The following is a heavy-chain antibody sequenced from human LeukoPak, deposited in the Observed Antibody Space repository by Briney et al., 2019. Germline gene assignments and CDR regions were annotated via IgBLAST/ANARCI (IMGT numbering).Heavy chain of an antibody. CDR2: INHGGST. D-gene: IGHD2-15*01. Sequence: SESLSLTRALYLGSFSGYYWSWIRQPPRKGLEWMGEINHGGSTNYNPSLKSRVTISVDTSQNQFSLKLSSVTAADPAVYYCASGAPHGNCSGGSCYADYWGEGTLVSVSS. CDR1: LGSFSGYY. J-gene: IGHJ4*02. V-gene: IGHV4-34*01. CDR3: ASGAPHGNCSGGSCYADY.